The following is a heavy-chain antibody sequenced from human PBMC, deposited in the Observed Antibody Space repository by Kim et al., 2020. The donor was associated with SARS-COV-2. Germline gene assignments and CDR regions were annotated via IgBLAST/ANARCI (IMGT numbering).Heavy chain of an antibody. CDR2: IYYSGST. V-gene: IGHV4-39*01. CDR1: GGSISSSSYY. CDR3: ARHQGYYDFWSGYMNFYWYFDL. D-gene: IGHD3-3*01. Sequence: SETLSLTCTVSGGSISSSSYYWGWIRQPPGKGLEWIGSIYYSGSTYYNPSLKSRVTISVDTSKNQFSLKLSSVTAADTAVYYCARHQGYYDFWSGYMNFYWYFDLWGRGTLVTVSS. J-gene: IGHJ2*01.